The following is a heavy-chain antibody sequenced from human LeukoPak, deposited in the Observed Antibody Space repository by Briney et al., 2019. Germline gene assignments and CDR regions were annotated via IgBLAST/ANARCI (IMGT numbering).Heavy chain of an antibody. CDR3: AREGRGAAYYYYGMDV. V-gene: IGHV1-69*05. CDR2: IIPIFGTA. CDR1: GGTFSSYA. D-gene: IGHD3-10*01. J-gene: IGHJ6*02. Sequence: ASVKVSCKASGGTFSSYAISWVRQAPGQGLEWMGGIIPIFGTANYAQKLQGRVTMTTDTSTSTAYMELRSLRSDDTAVYYCAREGRGAAYYYYGMDVWGQGTTVTVSS.